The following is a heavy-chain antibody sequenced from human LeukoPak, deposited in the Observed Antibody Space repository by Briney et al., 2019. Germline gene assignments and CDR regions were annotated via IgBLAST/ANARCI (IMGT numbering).Heavy chain of an antibody. D-gene: IGHD1-26*01. J-gene: IGHJ6*03. V-gene: IGHV3-49*04. Sequence: PGGSLRLSCTASGFTFGDYAMSWVRQAPGKGLEWVGFIRSKAYGGTTEYAASVKGRFTISRDDYKSIAYLQMNSLKTEDTAVYYCTRVLVGSYYYMDVWGKGTTVTVSS. CDR1: GFTFGDYA. CDR2: IRSKAYGGTT. CDR3: TRVLVGSYYYMDV.